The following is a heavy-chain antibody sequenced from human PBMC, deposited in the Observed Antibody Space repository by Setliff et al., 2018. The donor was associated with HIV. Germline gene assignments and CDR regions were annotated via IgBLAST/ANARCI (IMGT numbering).Heavy chain of an antibody. V-gene: IGHV4-38-2*02. Sequence: SETLSLTCTVSGFSISTGHYWGWVRQSPGKGLEWIGSVYHSGSTYYAASLKSRVTISVDTSKNQFSLKLTSMTAADTAVYYCARQPPLSALQVWFGDYWGQGILVTVSS. D-gene: IGHD3-10*01. CDR2: VYHSGST. CDR3: ARQPPLSALQVWFGDY. J-gene: IGHJ4*02. CDR1: GFSISTGHY.